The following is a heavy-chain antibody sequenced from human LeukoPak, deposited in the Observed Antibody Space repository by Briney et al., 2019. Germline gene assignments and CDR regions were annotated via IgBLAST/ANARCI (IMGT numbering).Heavy chain of an antibody. D-gene: IGHD3-10*01. CDR3: ARDPSMVRGVISPHFDY. V-gene: IGHV3-21*01. Sequence: NSGGSLRLSCAASGFTFSSYSMNWVRQAPGKGLEWVSSISSSSSYIYYADSVKGRFTISRDNAKNSLYLQMNSLRAGDTAVYYCARDPSMVRGVISPHFDYWGQGTLVTVSS. J-gene: IGHJ4*02. CDR1: GFTFSSYS. CDR2: ISSSSSYI.